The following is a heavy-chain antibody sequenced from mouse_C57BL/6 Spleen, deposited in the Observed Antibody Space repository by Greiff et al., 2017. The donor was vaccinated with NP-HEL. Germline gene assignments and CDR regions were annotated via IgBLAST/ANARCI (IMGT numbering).Heavy chain of an antibody. CDR2: INPSNGGT. Sequence: QVQLQQPGTELVKPGASVKLSCKASGYTFTSYWMHWVKQRPGQGLEWIGNINPSNGGTNYNEKFKSKATLTVDKSSSTAYMQLSSLTSEDAAVYYCARDDGYWWYFDVWGTGTTVTVSS. D-gene: IGHD2-3*01. V-gene: IGHV1-53*01. CDR1: GYTFTSYW. CDR3: ARDDGYWWYFDV. J-gene: IGHJ1*03.